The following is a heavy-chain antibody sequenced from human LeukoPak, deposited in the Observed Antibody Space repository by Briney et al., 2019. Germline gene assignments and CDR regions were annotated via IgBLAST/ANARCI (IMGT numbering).Heavy chain of an antibody. CDR1: GYSISSGYY. Sequence: PSEILSLTCTVSGYSISSGYYWGWIRQPPGKGLEWIGSIYHSGSTYYNPSLKSRVTISVDTSKNQFSLKLSSVTAADTAVYYCARGRGDLKYFQHWGQGTLVTVSS. J-gene: IGHJ1*01. CDR2: IYHSGST. V-gene: IGHV4-38-2*02. CDR3: ARGRGDLKYFQH. D-gene: IGHD4-17*01.